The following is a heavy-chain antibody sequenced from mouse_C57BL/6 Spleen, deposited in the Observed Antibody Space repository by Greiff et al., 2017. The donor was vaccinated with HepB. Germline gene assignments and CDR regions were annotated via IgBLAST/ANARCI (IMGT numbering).Heavy chain of an antibody. CDR2: INYDGSST. V-gene: IGHV5-16*01. D-gene: IGHD2-3*01. CDR3: AREDGYYGLDY. Sequence: EVMLVESEGGLVQPGSSMKLSCTASGFTFSDYYMAWVRQVPEKGLEWVANINYDGSSTYYLDSLKSRFIISRDNAKNILYLQMSSLKSEDTATYYCAREDGYYGLDYWGQGTTLTVSS. CDR1: GFTFSDYY. J-gene: IGHJ2*01.